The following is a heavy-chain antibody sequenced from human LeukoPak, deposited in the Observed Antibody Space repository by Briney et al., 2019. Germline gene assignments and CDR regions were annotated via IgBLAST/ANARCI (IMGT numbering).Heavy chain of an antibody. CDR2: IYSGGST. CDR3: ARDSYGSGSYYTHFDY. Sequence: GGSLRLSCAASGFTFSSFDMHWVRQAPGKGLEWVSVIYSGGSTYYADSVKGRFTISRDNSKNTLYLQMNSLRAEDTAVYYCARDSYGSGSYYTHFDYWGQGTLVTVSS. V-gene: IGHV3-66*01. CDR1: GFTFSSFD. D-gene: IGHD3-10*01. J-gene: IGHJ4*02.